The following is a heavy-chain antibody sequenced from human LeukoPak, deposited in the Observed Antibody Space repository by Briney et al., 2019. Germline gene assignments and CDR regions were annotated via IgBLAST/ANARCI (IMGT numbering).Heavy chain of an antibody. CDR1: GGSISSYY. CDR2: IYYSGNT. CDR3: ARDGPYDSGAFHF. Sequence: SETLSLTCTVSGGSISSYYWNWIRQPPGKGLEWIAYIYYSGNTNYNPSLKSRVTISVDTSKNQFSLKLSSVTAADTAVYYCARDGPYDSGAFHFWGQGTMVTVSS. V-gene: IGHV4-59*01. J-gene: IGHJ3*01. D-gene: IGHD3-9*01.